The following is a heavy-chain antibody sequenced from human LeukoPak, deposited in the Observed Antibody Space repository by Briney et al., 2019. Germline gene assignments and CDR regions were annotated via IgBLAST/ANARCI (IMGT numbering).Heavy chain of an antibody. CDR3: ARVRYSGYGYETNWFDP. CDR2: IIPIFGTA. V-gene: IGHV1-69*05. Sequence: SVKVSCKASGYTFTSYGISWVRQAPGQGLEWMGRIIPIFGTANYAQKFQGRVTITTDESTSTAYMELSSLRSEDTAVYYCARVRYSGYGYETNWFDPWGQGTLVTVSS. J-gene: IGHJ5*02. CDR1: GYTFTSYG. D-gene: IGHD5-12*01.